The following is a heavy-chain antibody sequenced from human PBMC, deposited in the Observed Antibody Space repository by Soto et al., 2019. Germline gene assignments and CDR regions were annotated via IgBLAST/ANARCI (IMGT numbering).Heavy chain of an antibody. CDR3: ARVIAVAGSGYYYGMDV. Sequence: SGPTLVNPTQTLTLTRTFSGFSLSTSGMCVSWIRQPPGKALEWLARIDWDDDKYHSTSLRSRLTISKDTSKNQVVLTMTNMDPVDTATYYCARVIAVAGSGYYYGMDVWGQGTTVTVSS. CDR1: GFSLSTSGMC. D-gene: IGHD6-19*01. CDR2: IDWDDDK. V-gene: IGHV2-70*11. J-gene: IGHJ6*02.